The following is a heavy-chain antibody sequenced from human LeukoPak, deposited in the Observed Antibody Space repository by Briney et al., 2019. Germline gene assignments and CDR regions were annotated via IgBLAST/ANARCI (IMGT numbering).Heavy chain of an antibody. CDR3: ARGHYYDRSAQTLVDAFDI. V-gene: IGHV3-53*01. Sequence: GGSLRLSCAASGFTVSSNYMSWVRQAPGKGLEWVSVIYSGGSTYYADSVKGRFTISRDNSKNTLYLQMNSLRAEDTAVYYCARGHYYDRSAQTLVDAFDIWGQGTKVTVSS. D-gene: IGHD3-22*01. J-gene: IGHJ3*02. CDR1: GFTVSSNY. CDR2: IYSGGST.